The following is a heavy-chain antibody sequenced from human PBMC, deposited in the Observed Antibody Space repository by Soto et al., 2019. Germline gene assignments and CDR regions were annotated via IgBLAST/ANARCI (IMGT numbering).Heavy chain of an antibody. D-gene: IGHD3-16*01. CDR1: GFSLTTRRVA. CDR3: AHSAGRFPGSFDC. V-gene: IGHV2-5*02. J-gene: IGHJ4*02. CDR2: IFWDDGR. Sequence: ITLKESGPTLVKPAQTLTLTCTFSGFSLTTRRVAVGWIRQPPGEDLEWLALIFWDDGRRYRPSLKSRLTISKDSSTNPGALTMTNMDPVDTPTYYLAHSAGRFPGSFDCWGQGALVTVSS.